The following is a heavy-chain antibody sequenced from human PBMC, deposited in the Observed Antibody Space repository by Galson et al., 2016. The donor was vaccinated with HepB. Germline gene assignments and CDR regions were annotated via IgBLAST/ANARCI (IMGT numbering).Heavy chain of an antibody. CDR1: GDSVTSPTFY. CDR2: LHYSVRT. V-gene: IGHV4-39*01. J-gene: IGHJ4*02. D-gene: IGHD6-25*01. Sequence: SETLSLTCTVSGDSVTSPTFYWGWIRQPPGKGLEWIGTLHYSVRTTYSPSLLSRVNIFVDTSKNQLSLNVSSVTAADAAVYFCARGQRRPGPEFDYWGQGALVTVSS. CDR3: ARGQRRPGPEFDY.